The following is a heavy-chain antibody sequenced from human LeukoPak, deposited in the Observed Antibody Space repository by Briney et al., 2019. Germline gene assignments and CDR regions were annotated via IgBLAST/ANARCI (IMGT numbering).Heavy chain of an antibody. CDR1: GFTFSNAW. Sequence: GGSLRLSCAASGFTFSNAWMSWVRQAPGKGLEWVGRIKSKTDGGTTDYAAPVKGRFTISRDDSKNTLYLQMNSLKTEDTAVYYCTPPSSYYGSGDDYWGQGTLVTVSS. CDR2: IKSKTDGGTT. J-gene: IGHJ4*02. V-gene: IGHV3-15*01. CDR3: TPPSSYYGSGDDY. D-gene: IGHD3-10*01.